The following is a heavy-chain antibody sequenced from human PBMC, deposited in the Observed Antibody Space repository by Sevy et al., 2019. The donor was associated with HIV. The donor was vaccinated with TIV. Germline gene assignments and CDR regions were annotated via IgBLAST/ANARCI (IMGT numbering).Heavy chain of an antibody. CDR1: GFTFSNYA. CDR2: ISNSGTNT. CDR3: ATDVGPIMFDY. Sequence: GGSLRLSCPVSGFTFSNYAMSWVRQAPGRGLEWVSTISNSGTNTHYADSVKGRFTISRDNSKNSHYLEMNSLRAEDTAIYYCATDVGPIMFDYWGQGTLVTVSS. J-gene: IGHJ4*02. D-gene: IGHD1-26*01. V-gene: IGHV3-23*01.